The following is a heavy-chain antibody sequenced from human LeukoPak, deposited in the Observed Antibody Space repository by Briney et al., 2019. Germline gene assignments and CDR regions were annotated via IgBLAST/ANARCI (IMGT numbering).Heavy chain of an antibody. Sequence: AGGSLRLSCAASGLTFSGHSMTWVRQTPGKGLEWVSVIFSNGVKTYYADSLKGRFTISRDNSKSTLYLQMNSLRADDTAVYYCARVGDWSNYFGMDAWGQGTTVSVSS. CDR2: IFSNGVKT. J-gene: IGHJ6*02. CDR3: ARVGDWSNYFGMDA. D-gene: IGHD3-16*01. V-gene: IGHV3-23*01. CDR1: GLTFSGHS.